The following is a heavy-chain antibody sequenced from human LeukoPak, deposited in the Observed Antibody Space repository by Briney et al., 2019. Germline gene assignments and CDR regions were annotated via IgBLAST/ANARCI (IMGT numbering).Heavy chain of an antibody. CDR1: GFTFSRYS. V-gene: IGHV3-21*01. D-gene: IGHD6-19*01. J-gene: IGHJ6*03. Sequence: PGGSLRLSCAASGFTFSRYSMNWVRQAPGKGLEWVSSISSSSSYIYYADSVKGRFTISRDNAKNSLYLQMNSLRAEDTAVYYCARDNRSIAVAESYYYYYMDVWGKGTTVTVSS. CDR2: ISSSSSYI. CDR3: ARDNRSIAVAESYYYYYMDV.